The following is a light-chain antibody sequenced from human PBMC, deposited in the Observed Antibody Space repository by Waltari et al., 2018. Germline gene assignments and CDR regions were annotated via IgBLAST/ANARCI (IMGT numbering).Light chain of an antibody. V-gene: IGLV1-40*01. CDR2: GNN. J-gene: IGLJ2*01. CDR1: PSNIGAGTD. CDR3: QSFDNMLSGGVV. Sequence: QSVLTQPPSVSGTPGQRVTISCSGRPSNIGAGTDVHWYQHPPGTAPKLLIYGNNNRPSGVPDRFSGSKSGTSASLAITGLQADDEADYFCQSFDNMLSGGVVFGGGTKLAVL.